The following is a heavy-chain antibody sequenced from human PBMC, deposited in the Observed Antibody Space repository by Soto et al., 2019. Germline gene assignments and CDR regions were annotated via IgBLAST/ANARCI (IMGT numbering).Heavy chain of an antibody. D-gene: IGHD2-15*01. Sequence: EVQLVESGGGLVKPGGSLRLSCAASGFTFSSSTMNWVRQAPGKGLEWVSSISSTSSYIYYADSVKGRFTISRDNAKNSLYLQMNSLRAEDTAVYYCAKVVGVVPAYYYYGMDVWGQGTTVTVSS. CDR1: GFTFSSST. J-gene: IGHJ6*02. CDR2: ISSTSSYI. CDR3: AKVVGVVPAYYYYGMDV. V-gene: IGHV3-21*02.